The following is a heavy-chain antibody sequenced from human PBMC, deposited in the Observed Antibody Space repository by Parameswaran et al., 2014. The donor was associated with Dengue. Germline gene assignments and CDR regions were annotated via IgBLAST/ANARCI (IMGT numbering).Heavy chain of an antibody. Sequence: VRQGSREGAGSGLAVLKAKTDGGTTDYAAPVKGRFTISRDDSKNTLYLQMNSLKTEDTAVYYCQRPLRYFDWSDYYYYYGMDVWGQGTTVTVSS. CDR2: LKAKTDGGTT. V-gene: IGHV3-15*01. J-gene: IGHJ6*02. CDR3: QRPLRYFDWSDYYYYYGMDV. D-gene: IGHD3-9*01.